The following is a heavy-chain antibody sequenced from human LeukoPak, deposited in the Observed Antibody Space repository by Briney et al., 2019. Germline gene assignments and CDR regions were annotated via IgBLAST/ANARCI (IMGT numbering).Heavy chain of an antibody. CDR1: GYSFTSYW. CDR2: IYPGDSDT. CDR3: ARRGMATTSANWFDS. J-gene: IGHJ5*01. Sequence: GESLKISCKGSGYSFTSYWIGWVRQMPGKGLEWMGIIYPGDSDTRYSPSFQGQVTISADKSISTAYLQWSSLKASDTAMYYCARRGMATTSANWFDSWGQGTLVTVSS. D-gene: IGHD5-24*01. V-gene: IGHV5-51*01.